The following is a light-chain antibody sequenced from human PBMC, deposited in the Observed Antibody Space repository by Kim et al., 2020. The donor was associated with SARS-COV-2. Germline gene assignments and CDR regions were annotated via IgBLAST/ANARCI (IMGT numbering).Light chain of an antibody. V-gene: IGLV2-11*01. CDR3: CSYAGTYTYV. J-gene: IGLJ1*01. CDR1: NSDVGNYNF. Sequence: QSALTQPRSVSGSPGQSVTISCTGTNSDVGNYNFVSWYQQHPGKVPKLVIYDVNQRPSGVPHRFSGSKSGHTASLTISGLQAEDEADYYCCSYAGTYTYVFGTGTKVTVL. CDR2: DVN.